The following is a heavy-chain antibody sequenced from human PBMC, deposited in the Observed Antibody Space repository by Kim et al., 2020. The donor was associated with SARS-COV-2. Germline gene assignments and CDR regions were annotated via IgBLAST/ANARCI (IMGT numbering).Heavy chain of an antibody. CDR3: AKVTSGSSGWFEYFQH. Sequence: GGSLRLSCAASGFTFNNYAMSWVRQAPGKGLEWVSGIRDSGGSTKYADSVKGRFSISRDNSKNTLYLQMDSLRAEDTAVCYCAKVTSGSSGWFEYFQHWGQGTLVTVSS. CDR1: GFTFNNYA. CDR2: IRDSGGST. J-gene: IGHJ1*01. V-gene: IGHV3-23*01. D-gene: IGHD6-19*01.